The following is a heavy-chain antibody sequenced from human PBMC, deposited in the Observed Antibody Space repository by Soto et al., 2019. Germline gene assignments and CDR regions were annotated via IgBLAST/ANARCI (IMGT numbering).Heavy chain of an antibody. J-gene: IGHJ1*01. V-gene: IGHV3-33*01. Sequence: GGSLRLSCAASGFTFSSYGMHWVRQAPGKGLEWVAVIWYDGSNKYYANSVKGRFTISRDNSKNTLYLQMNSLRAEDTAVYYCAREGRAVAGTRPLAEYFQHWGQGTLVTVSS. CDR1: GFTFSSYG. D-gene: IGHD6-19*01. CDR3: AREGRAVAGTRPLAEYFQH. CDR2: IWYDGSNK.